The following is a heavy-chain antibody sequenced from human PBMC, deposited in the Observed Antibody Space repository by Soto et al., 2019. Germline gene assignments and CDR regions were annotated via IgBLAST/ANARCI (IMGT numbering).Heavy chain of an antibody. CDR1: GGTFSSYA. D-gene: IGHD3-22*01. CDR3: ARSAHSSGYCFPTDY. J-gene: IGHJ4*02. V-gene: IGHV1-69*13. Sequence: SVNVSCKASGGTFSSYAISWVRQAPGQGLEWMGGIIPIFGTANYAQKFQGRVTITADESTSTAYMELSSLRSEDTAVYYCARSAHSSGYCFPTDYWGQGTLVTVSS. CDR2: IIPIFGTA.